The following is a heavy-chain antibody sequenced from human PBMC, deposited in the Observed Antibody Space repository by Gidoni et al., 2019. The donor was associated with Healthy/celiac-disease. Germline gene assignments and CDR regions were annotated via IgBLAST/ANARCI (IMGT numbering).Heavy chain of an antibody. V-gene: IGHV1-58*01. J-gene: IGHJ6*03. CDR3: AADGGGGSYLGALDYYMDV. CDR2: IVVGSGNT. Sequence: QMQLVQSGPEVRKPATTVQVSCKASGFTFPRSSVQWVRSARGHRLEWIGWIVVGSGNTNYAQKFQERVTITRDMSTSTAYMALSSLRSEDTAVYSCAADGGGGSYLGALDYYMDVWGKGTTVTVSS. CDR1: GFTFPRSS. D-gene: IGHD1-26*01.